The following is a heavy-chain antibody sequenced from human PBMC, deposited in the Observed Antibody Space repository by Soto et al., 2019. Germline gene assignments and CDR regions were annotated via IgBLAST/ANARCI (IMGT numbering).Heavy chain of an antibody. V-gene: IGHV1-18*04. J-gene: IGHJ4*02. CDR1: GYTFTSYY. CDR2: ISAYNGNT. CDR3: ARVAEWLLVADY. D-gene: IGHD3-3*01. Sequence: ASVKVSCKASGYTFTSYYLHWVRQAPGQGLEWMGWISAYNGNTNYAQKLQGRVTMTTDTSTSTAYMELRSLRSDDTAVYYCARVAEWLLVADYWGQGTLVTVSS.